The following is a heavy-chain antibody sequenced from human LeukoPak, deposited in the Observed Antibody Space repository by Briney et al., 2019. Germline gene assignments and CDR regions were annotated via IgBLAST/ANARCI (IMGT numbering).Heavy chain of an antibody. D-gene: IGHD2-2*01. CDR2: IYRDGST. V-gene: IGHV3-53*01. J-gene: IGHJ4*02. CDR3: ARAGGDCSSTSCYSIPLDY. CDR1: GFTVSSNY. Sequence: TGGSLRLSCAASGFTVSSNYMSWIRQAPGKGLEWVSIIYRDGSTYYADSVKGRFTISRDNAKNTLYLQMNSLRAEDTAVYYCARAGGDCSSTSCYSIPLDYWGQGTLVTVSS.